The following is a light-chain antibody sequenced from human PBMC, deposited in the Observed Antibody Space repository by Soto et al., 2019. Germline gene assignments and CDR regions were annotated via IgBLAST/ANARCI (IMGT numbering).Light chain of an antibody. J-gene: IGLJ3*02. CDR2: GVT. CDR1: SSGVGGYNY. V-gene: IGLV2-14*01. Sequence: QSALTQPASVSGSPGQSITISCTGTSSGVGGYNYVSWFQHHPGKAPKLMIYGVTNRPSGVSNRFSGSKSGNTASLTISGLQAEDEADYYCSSYTTSSTWVFGGGTKLTVL. CDR3: SSYTTSSTWV.